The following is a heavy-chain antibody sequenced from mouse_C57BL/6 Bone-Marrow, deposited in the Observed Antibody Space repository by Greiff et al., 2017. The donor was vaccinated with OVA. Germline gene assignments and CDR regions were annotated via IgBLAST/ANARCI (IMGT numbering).Heavy chain of an antibody. Sequence: QVQLQQPGAELVMPGASVKLSCKASGYTFTSYWMHWVKQRPGQGLEWIGEIDPSDSSTNYNQKFKGKSTLTVDKSSSTAYMQLSSLTSEDSAVYYCARSLYYGSSYLDYWGQGTTLTVSS. V-gene: IGHV1-69*01. J-gene: IGHJ2*01. D-gene: IGHD1-1*01. CDR3: ARSLYYGSSYLDY. CDR1: GYTFTSYW. CDR2: IDPSDSST.